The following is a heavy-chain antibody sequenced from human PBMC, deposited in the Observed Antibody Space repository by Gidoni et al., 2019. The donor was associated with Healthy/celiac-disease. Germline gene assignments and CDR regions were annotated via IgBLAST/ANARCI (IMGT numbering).Heavy chain of an antibody. V-gene: IGHV3-30-3*01. Sequence: QVQLVESGGGVVQPGRSLRLSCAASGFTFSSYAMHWVRQAPGKGLEWVAVISYDGSNKYYADSVKGRFTISRDNSKNTLYLQMNSLRAEDTAVYYCARDLLGYCSGGSCYHYYYYMDVWGKGTTVTVSS. CDR3: ARDLLGYCSGGSCYHYYYYMDV. J-gene: IGHJ6*03. CDR1: GFTFSSYA. D-gene: IGHD2-15*01. CDR2: ISYDGSNK.